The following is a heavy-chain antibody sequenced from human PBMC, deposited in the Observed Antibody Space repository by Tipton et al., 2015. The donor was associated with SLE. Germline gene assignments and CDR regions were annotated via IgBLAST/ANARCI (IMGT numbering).Heavy chain of an antibody. CDR3: ARDERRDTIFGVVIINALGY. CDR2: INHSGST. J-gene: IGHJ4*02. D-gene: IGHD3-3*01. CDR1: GGSFSGYY. Sequence: LRLFCAVYGGSFSGYYWSWIRQPPGKGLEWIGEINHSGSTNYNPSLKSRVTISVDTSKNQFSLKLSSVTAADTAVYYCARDERRDTIFGVVIINALGYWGQGTLVTVSS. V-gene: IGHV4-34*01.